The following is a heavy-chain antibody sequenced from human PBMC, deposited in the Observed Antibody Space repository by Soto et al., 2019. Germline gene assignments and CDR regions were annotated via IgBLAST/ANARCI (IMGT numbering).Heavy chain of an antibody. Sequence: EVQLVQSGAEVKKPGGSLKISLKGLGKSFPSNGFAWGGKRPGKGWEWRGIIYPGDSDTRYSPSFQGQVTISADKSISTAYLQWSSLKASDTAMYYCARHLPSYVVVGDGRFDPWGQGTLVTVSS. V-gene: IGHV5-51*01. CDR1: GKSFPSNG. CDR2: IYPGDSDT. J-gene: IGHJ5*02. D-gene: IGHD2-2*01. CDR3: ARHLPSYVVVGDGRFDP.